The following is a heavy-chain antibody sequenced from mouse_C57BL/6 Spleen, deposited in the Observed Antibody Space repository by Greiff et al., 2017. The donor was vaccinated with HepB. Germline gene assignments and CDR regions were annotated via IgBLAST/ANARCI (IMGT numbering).Heavy chain of an antibody. J-gene: IGHJ2*01. CDR3: AREEAGYYFDY. CDR1: GYSITSGYY. V-gene: IGHV3-6*01. D-gene: IGHD3-2*02. Sequence: VQLKESGPGLVKPSQSLSLTCSVTGYSITSGYYWNWIRQFPGNKLEWMGYISYDGSNNYNPSLKNRISITRDTSKNQFFLKLNSVTTEDTATYYCAREEAGYYFDYWGQGTTLTVSS. CDR2: ISYDGSN.